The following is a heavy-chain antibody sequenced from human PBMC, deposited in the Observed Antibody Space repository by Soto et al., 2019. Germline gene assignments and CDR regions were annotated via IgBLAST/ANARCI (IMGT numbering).Heavy chain of an antibody. V-gene: IGHV4-39*07. CDR3: ARDKITGLFEY. D-gene: IGHD2-8*02. CDR1: GGSISSSSYY. CDR2: IYYSGST. Sequence: SETLSLTCTVSGGSISSSSYYWGLIRQPPGKGLEWIGSIYYSGSTNYNPSLKSRVTISVDTSKNQFSLKLTSVTAADTAVYYCARDKITGLFEYWGQGTLVTVSS. J-gene: IGHJ4*02.